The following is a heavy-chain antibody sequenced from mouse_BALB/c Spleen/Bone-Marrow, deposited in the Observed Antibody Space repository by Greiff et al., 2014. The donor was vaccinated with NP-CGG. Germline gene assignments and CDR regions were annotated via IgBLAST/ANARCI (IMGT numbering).Heavy chain of an antibody. J-gene: IGHJ3*01. V-gene: IGHV1-54*01. CDR2: SNPGSGGT. D-gene: IGHD3-2*01. CDR1: GYAFTDYL. Sequence: VQLQQSGAELVRPGTSVKVSCKASGYAFTDYLIEWIKQRPGQGLEWIGVSNPGSGGTNYNDKFKGKATLTADKSSSTAYMQLSSLTSDDSAVYFCARETVRGFAYWGQGTLVTVSA. CDR3: ARETVRGFAY.